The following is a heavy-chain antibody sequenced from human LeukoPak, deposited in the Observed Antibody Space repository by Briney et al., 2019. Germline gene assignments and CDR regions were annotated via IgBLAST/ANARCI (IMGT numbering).Heavy chain of an antibody. D-gene: IGHD5-12*01. CDR2: ISTSSSYI. CDR3: ARGYTGYEDSFDAFDI. J-gene: IGHJ3*02. CDR1: GFTFSSYT. V-gene: IGHV3-21*01. Sequence: SGGSLRLSCAASGFTFSSYTMDWVRQAPGKGLEWVSSISTSSSYIYYADSVQGRFTISRDNARNSLYLQMNSLRAEDTAVYYCARGYTGYEDSFDAFDIWGQGTMVTVSS.